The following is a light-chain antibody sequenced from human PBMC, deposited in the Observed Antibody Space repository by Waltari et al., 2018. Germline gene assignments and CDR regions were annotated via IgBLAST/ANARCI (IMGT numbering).Light chain of an antibody. Sequence: DIQMTQSPSTLSASVGDRVTITCRASQNIGNWLAWYQQKPGKAPKLLISKASSLESGVPSRFSGSGSGTEFTLTISSLQPDDFAPYFCQQYRTYPWTFGQGTKVEVK. CDR3: QQYRTYPWT. J-gene: IGKJ1*01. CDR1: QNIGNW. CDR2: KAS. V-gene: IGKV1-5*03.